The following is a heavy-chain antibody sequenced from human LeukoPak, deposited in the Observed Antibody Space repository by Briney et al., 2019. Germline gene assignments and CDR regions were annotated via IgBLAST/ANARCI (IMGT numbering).Heavy chain of an antibody. J-gene: IGHJ4*02. V-gene: IGHV4-34*01. CDR1: GGSFSGYY. CDR2: INHSGST. D-gene: IGHD3-3*01. Sequence: PSETLSLTCAVYGGSFSGYYWSWIRQPPGKGLEWIGEINHSGSTNYNPSLKSRVTISVDTSKNQFSLKLSSVTAADTAVYYCARGGGYDFWSGYHRFFDYWGQGTLVTVS. CDR3: ARGGGYDFWSGYHRFFDY.